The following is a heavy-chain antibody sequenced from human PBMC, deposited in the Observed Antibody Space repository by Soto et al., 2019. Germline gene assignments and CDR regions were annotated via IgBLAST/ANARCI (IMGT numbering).Heavy chain of an antibody. CDR1: GYTFTSYG. D-gene: IGHD6-13*01. Sequence: GASVKVSCKASGYTFTSYGISWVRQAPGQGLEWMGRIIPILGIANYAQKFQGRVTITADKSTSTAYTELSSLRSEDAAVYYCARDLPQAKRAAAGTPNDAFDICGQGKMVTVSS. CDR2: IIPILGIA. CDR3: ARDLPQAKRAAAGTPNDAFDI. J-gene: IGHJ3*02. V-gene: IGHV1-69*04.